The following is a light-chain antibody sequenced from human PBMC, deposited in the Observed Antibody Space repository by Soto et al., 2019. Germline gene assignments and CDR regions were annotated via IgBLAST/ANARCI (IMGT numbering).Light chain of an antibody. CDR3: SSYTSSSSYV. CDR1: SSDVGGYKY. V-gene: IGLV2-14*01. Sequence: QSALTQPASVSGSPGQSITISCTGTSSDVGGYKYVSWYQQHPDKAPKLIICDVTNRPSGISNRFSGSKSGNTASLTISGLQAEDEADYYCSSYTSSSSYVFGTGTKVTVL. J-gene: IGLJ1*01. CDR2: DVT.